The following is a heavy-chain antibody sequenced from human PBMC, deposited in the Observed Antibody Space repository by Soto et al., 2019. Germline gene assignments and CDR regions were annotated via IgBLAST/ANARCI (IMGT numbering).Heavy chain of an antibody. D-gene: IGHD2-2*01. V-gene: IGHV1-24*01. CDR1: GYTLTELS. J-gene: IGHJ4*02. CDR2: FDPEDGET. Sequence: GASVKVSCKVSGYTLTELSMHWVRQAPGKGLEWMGGFDPEDGETIYAQKFQGRVTMTEDTSTDTAYMELSSLRSEDTAVYYCATGFERTYHIDYWGQGTLVTVSS. CDR3: ATGFERTYHIDY.